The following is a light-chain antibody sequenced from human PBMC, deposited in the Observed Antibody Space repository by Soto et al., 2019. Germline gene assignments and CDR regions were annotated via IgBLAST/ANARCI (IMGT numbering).Light chain of an antibody. CDR1: SSDVGGYDY. CDR3: SSYTSTYTLL. V-gene: IGLV2-14*01. J-gene: IGLJ1*01. CDR2: EVS. Sequence: QSVLTQPRSVSESPGQSVTISCTGTSSDVGGYDYLSWYQQHPGKAPKLMIYEVSNRPSGVSNRFSGSKSGNTASLTISGLQPEDEANYYCSSYTSTYTLLFGTATKLTVL.